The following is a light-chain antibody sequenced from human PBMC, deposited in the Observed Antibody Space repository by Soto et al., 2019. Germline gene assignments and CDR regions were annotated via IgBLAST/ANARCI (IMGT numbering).Light chain of an antibody. V-gene: IGKV3-20*01. CDR1: QSIASSY. CDR2: GAS. Sequence: EIVLTQSPGTLSLSPGERATLSCRASQSIASSYLAWFQQKPGQAPRLLIYGASSRATGIPDWFSGSGSRTDFTLTITRLEPEDFAVYYCQQYGSSPRFTFGPGTKVDIK. J-gene: IGKJ3*01. CDR3: QQYGSSPRFT.